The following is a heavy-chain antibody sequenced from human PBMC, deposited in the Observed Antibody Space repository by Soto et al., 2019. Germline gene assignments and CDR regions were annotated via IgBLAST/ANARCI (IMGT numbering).Heavy chain of an antibody. Sequence: QVQLVQSGAEVKKPGASVKVSCKASGYTFTSYDINWVRQATGQGLEWMGWMNPNSGNTGYAQKFQGRVTMTRNTAIRTAYMELISLRSEDTAVYYCARILVGGGFLEWLGSVGYAFDIWGQGTMLTVSS. V-gene: IGHV1-8*01. J-gene: IGHJ3*02. CDR2: MNPNSGNT. CDR3: ARILVGGGFLEWLGSVGYAFDI. D-gene: IGHD3-3*01. CDR1: GYTFTSYD.